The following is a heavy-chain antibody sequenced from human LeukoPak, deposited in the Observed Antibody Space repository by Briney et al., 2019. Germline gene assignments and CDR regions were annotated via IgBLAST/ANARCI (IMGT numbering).Heavy chain of an antibody. J-gene: IGHJ3*02. V-gene: IGHV3-74*01. D-gene: IGHD1-26*01. CDR3: LTIVETTIDGFDI. Sequence: GGSLRLSCAASGFTFSNYWLHWVRQAPGKGLVWVSRIDANDKTTSYADSVKGRFTISTDNAKKTLYLQMNSLRVEDTAVYYCLTIVETTIDGFDIWGQGTMVTVS. CDR1: GFTFSNYW. CDR2: IDANDKTT.